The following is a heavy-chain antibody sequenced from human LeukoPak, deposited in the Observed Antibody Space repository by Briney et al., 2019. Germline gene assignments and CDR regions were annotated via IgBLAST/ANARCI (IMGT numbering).Heavy chain of an antibody. Sequence: GGSLRLSCEASGLTFSSYAMSWVRQAPGKGLKWVSIISGSGGSIYYADSVKGRCIISRDNSKKMLYLQMDSLRAEDTAVYYCAKNYDLLTGYYSDWGQGALVIVSS. CDR1: GLTFSSYA. J-gene: IGHJ4*02. V-gene: IGHV3-23*01. D-gene: IGHD3-9*01. CDR3: AKNYDLLTGYYSD. CDR2: ISGSGGSI.